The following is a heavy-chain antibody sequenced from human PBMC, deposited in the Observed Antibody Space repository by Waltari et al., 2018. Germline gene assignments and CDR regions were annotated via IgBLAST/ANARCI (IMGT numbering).Heavy chain of an antibody. D-gene: IGHD1-1*01. CDR1: GGSISSYY. Sequence: QVQLQESGPGLVKPSETLSLTCTVSGGSISSYYWSWIRQPPGKGPEWIGYIYYSGSTNYNPSLKSRVTISVDTSKNQFSLKLSSVTAADTAVYYCARRIWNDVGWFDPWGQGTLVTVSS. V-gene: IGHV4-59*08. J-gene: IGHJ5*02. CDR2: IYYSGST. CDR3: ARRIWNDVGWFDP.